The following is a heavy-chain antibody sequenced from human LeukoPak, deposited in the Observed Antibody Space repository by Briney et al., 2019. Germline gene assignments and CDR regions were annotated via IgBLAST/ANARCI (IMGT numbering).Heavy chain of an antibody. CDR1: GFTFSSYG. Sequence: GGSLRLSCAASGFTFSSYGMHWVRQAPGKGLEWVAFIRYDGSNKYYADSVKGRFTISRDNSKNTLYLQMNSLRADDTAVYYCAKDSSVYYYDSRNCDYWGQGTLVTVSS. D-gene: IGHD3-22*01. J-gene: IGHJ4*02. V-gene: IGHV3-30*02. CDR2: IRYDGSNK. CDR3: AKDSSVYYYDSRNCDY.